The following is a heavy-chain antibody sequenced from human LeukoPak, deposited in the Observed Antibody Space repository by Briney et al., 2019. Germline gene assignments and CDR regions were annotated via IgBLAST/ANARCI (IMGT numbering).Heavy chain of an antibody. CDR1: GASIDRGSFY. CDR2: MYSGGTK. J-gene: IGHJ4*02. D-gene: IGHD3-22*01. CDR3: ARGVLQDYYDSSGLHHRGGVDY. V-gene: IGHV4-61*09. Sequence: PSQTLSLTCSVSGASIDRGSFYWSWIRQPAGKALEWIGHMYSGGTKYHNPSLKSRITISIDTSKNQFSLTLGSMTAADTAIYYCARGVLQDYYDSSGLHHRGGVDYWGQGTLVTVSS.